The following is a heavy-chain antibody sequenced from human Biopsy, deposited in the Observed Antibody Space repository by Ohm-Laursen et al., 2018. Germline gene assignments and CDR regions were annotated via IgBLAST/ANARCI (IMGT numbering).Heavy chain of an antibody. CDR3: ARGSNEYGGLYFPH. V-gene: IGHV4-59*11. Sequence: PSQTRSLTCTASGGSFTGHYWTWIRQPPGKGLEWIGHIPHTGYTRYKSSLKSRVTISLDTSRKHFSLRLTSLAAADTAVYYCARGSNEYGGLYFPHWGQGTLVTVSS. J-gene: IGHJ1*01. CDR1: GGSFTGHY. CDR2: IPHTGYT. D-gene: IGHD4-23*01.